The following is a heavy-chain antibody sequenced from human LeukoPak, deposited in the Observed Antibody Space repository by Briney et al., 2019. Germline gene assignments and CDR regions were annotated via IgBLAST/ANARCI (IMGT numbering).Heavy chain of an antibody. CDR3: ARFYDTSAYYRSIWFDP. V-gene: IGHV1-2*02. J-gene: IGHJ5*02. Sequence: GASVKVSCKTSGYTFTGYYMHWVRQAPGQGLEWMGWINPKSGGTNYAQTFQGRVTMTRDTSISTAYMELSRLTYDDTAGYYCARFYDTSAYYRSIWFDPWGQGTLVTVSS. CDR2: INPKSGGT. CDR1: GYTFTGYY. D-gene: IGHD3-22*01.